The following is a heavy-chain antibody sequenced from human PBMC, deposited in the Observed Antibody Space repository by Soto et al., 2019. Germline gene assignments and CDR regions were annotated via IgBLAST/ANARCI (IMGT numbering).Heavy chain of an antibody. CDR2: INPNSGGT. V-gene: IGHV1-2*04. J-gene: IGHJ4*02. CDR3: ARGRYCSRTSCYDSGHPPSYY. CDR1: GYTFTGYY. D-gene: IGHD2-2*01. Sequence: ASVKVSCKASGYTFTGYYMHWVRHAPGRGLEWMGWINPNSGGTNYAQKLRGWVTMTRDTSISTAYMELRRLGSDDTAVYYCARGRYCSRTSCYDSGHPPSYYWGQGTLVPVSS.